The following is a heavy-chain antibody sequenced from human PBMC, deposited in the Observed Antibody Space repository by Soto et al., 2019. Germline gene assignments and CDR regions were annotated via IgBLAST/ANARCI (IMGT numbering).Heavy chain of an antibody. CDR1: GFTFGDSA. CDR3: AKSRSSASGGSSFFDY. CDR2: ISYSGGAT. Sequence: GGSLSLSCTASGFTFGDSAMSWFRQAQGQGLEWVSAISYSGGATYYAESVRGRLTISRDNSKNTLYLQMNSLRVEDTAVYYCAKSRSSASGGSSFFDYWGQGTLVTVSS. D-gene: IGHD3-10*01. V-gene: IGHV3-23*01. J-gene: IGHJ4*02.